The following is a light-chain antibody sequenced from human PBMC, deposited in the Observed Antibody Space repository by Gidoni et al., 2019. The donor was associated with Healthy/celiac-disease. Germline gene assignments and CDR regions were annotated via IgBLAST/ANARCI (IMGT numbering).Light chain of an antibody. CDR3: QQYNSYPWT. CDR2: TAS. V-gene: IGKV1-5*03. J-gene: IGKJ1*01. CDR1: QSISSW. Sequence: CGSSQSISSWLAWYQQKPGKAPKLLIYTASSLESGVPSRCSGSGSGTEFTLTISSLQPDDFATYYCQQYNSYPWTFGQXTKVEIK.